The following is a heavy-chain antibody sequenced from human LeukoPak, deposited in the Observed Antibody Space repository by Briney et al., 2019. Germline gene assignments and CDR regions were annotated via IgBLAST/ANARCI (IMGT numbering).Heavy chain of an antibody. CDR1: GGSISSGGYS. CDR3: ARGWFGEFRNYYYGMDV. D-gene: IGHD3-10*01. Sequence: SQTLSLTCAVSGGSISSGGYSWSWIRQPPGKGLEWIGYIYHSGSTYYNPSLKSRVTISVDRSKNQFSLKLSSVTAADTAVYYCARGWFGEFRNYYYGMDVWGKGTTVTVSS. V-gene: IGHV4-30-2*01. J-gene: IGHJ6*04. CDR2: IYHSGST.